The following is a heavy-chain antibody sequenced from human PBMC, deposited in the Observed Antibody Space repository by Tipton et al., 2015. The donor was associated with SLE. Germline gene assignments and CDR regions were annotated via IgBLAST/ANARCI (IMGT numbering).Heavy chain of an antibody. J-gene: IGHJ3*02. Sequence: TLSLTCTVSGGSSSSYYWSWIRQPPGKGLEWIGYIYYSGSTNYNPSLKSRVTISVDTSKNQFSLKLSSVTAADTAVYYCARDQGWFGEPYDAFDIWGQGTMVTVSS. V-gene: IGHV4-59*01. D-gene: IGHD3-10*01. CDR3: ARDQGWFGEPYDAFDI. CDR1: GGSSSSYY. CDR2: IYYSGST.